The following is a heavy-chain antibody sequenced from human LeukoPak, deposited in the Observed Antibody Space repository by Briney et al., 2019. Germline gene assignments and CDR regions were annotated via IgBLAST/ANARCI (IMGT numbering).Heavy chain of an antibody. CDR1: GDSITSRTSC. CDR3: ARGGRPDY. D-gene: IGHD3-10*01. CDR2: IKEDGREK. V-gene: IGHV3-7*01. J-gene: IGHJ4*02. Sequence: PSETLSLTCTVSGDSITSRTSCWSWIRQPPGKGLECVANIKEDGREKYHVDSVKGRFTISRDNAKNSLYLQMSSLRAEDTAVYYCARGGRPDYWGQGTLVTVSS.